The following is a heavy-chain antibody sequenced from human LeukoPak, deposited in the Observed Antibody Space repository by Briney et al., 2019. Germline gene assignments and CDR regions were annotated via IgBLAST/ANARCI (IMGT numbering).Heavy chain of an antibody. J-gene: IGHJ6*02. D-gene: IGHD1-1*01. V-gene: IGHV1-46*01. Sequence: ASVKVSCKASGYTFTSYYMHWVRQAPGQGLEWMGIINPSGGSTSYAQMFQGRVTMTRDTSTSTVYMELSSLRSEDTAVYYCARDQLRSDPEYYYYGMDVWGQGTTVTVSS. CDR3: ARDQLRSDPEYYYYGMDV. CDR2: INPSGGST. CDR1: GYTFTSYY.